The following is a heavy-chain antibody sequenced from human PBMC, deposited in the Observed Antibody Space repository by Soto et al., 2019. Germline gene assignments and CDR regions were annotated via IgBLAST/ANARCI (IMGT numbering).Heavy chain of an antibody. CDR1: GGSISSYY. J-gene: IGHJ4*02. V-gene: IGHV4-59*01. Sequence: SETLSLTCTVSGGSISSYYWSWIRQPPGKGLEWIGYIYYSGSTNYNPSLKSRVTISVDTSKNQFSLKLSSVTAADTAVYYCARSDSVVPAAISVGYYFDYWGQGTLVTVSS. CDR2: IYYSGST. D-gene: IGHD2-2*01. CDR3: ARSDSVVPAAISVGYYFDY.